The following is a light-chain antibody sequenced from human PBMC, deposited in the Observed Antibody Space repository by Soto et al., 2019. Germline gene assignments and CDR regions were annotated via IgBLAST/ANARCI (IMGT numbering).Light chain of an antibody. CDR2: DVS. Sequence: QSVRTQPASVSGSPGQSITISCTGTSSDVGAYTYVSWDQFHPGKSPKLMIYDVSYRPSGLSNRFSGSKSGNSASLTIPGLQAEDEADYYFSSYASSNFPVIYGVWTKLTVL. V-gene: IGLV2-14*03. CDR3: SSYASSNFPVI. CDR1: SSDVGAYTY. J-gene: IGLJ2*01.